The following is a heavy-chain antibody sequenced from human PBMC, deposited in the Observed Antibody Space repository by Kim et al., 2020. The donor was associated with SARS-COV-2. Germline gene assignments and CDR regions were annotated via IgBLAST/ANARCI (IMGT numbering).Heavy chain of an antibody. D-gene: IGHD3-3*01. Sequence: SVKVSCKASGGTFSSYAISWVRQAPGQGLEWMGGIIPIFGTANYAQKFQGRVTITADESTSTAYMELSSLRSEDTAVYYCARGMTEWLLSLGVDYWGQGTLVTVSS. J-gene: IGHJ4*02. V-gene: IGHV1-69*13. CDR3: ARGMTEWLLSLGVDY. CDR2: IIPIFGTA. CDR1: GGTFSSYA.